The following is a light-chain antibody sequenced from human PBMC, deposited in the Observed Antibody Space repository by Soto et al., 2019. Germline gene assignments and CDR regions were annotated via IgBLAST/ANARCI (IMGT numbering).Light chain of an antibody. V-gene: IGKV3-20*01. CDR2: GAS. J-gene: IGKJ1*01. Sequence: EIVLTQSPCTLSLSPGERATLSCRASQSVSSSFLAWYQQKPGQAPRLLIYGASNRATGIPDRFSGSGSGTDFTLTISRLEPEDFAVYYCQQYVTSPWAFGQGTKVAIE. CDR3: QQYVTSPWA. CDR1: QSVSSSF.